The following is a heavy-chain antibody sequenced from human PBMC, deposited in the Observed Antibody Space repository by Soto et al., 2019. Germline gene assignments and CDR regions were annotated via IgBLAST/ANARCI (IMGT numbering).Heavy chain of an antibody. D-gene: IGHD3-16*02. CDR3: ANLVTVSYGMDV. V-gene: IGHV3-23*01. CDR2: ISGSGGST. J-gene: IGHJ6*02. CDR1: GFTFSSYA. Sequence: GGSLGLSCAASGFTFSSYAMSWVRQAPGKGLEWVSAISGSGGSTYYADSVKGRFTISRDNSKNTLYLQMNSLRAEDTAVYYWANLVTVSYGMDVCGQGTTGTVSS.